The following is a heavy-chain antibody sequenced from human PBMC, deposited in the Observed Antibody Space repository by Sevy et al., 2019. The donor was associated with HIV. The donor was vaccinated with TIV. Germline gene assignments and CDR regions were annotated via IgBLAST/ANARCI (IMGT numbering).Heavy chain of an antibody. J-gene: IGHJ4*02. CDR3: AKRGSKSGYALGY. Sequence: GSLRLSCIESGFTLSNYDIHWVRQAAGKGLEWVAFIQYDGSIQYYADSVKGRFTISRDNSKNTLYLQINSLRPEDTAIYYCAKRGSKSGYALGYWGQGTLVTVSS. D-gene: IGHD5-12*01. CDR1: GFTLSNYD. V-gene: IGHV3-30*02. CDR2: IQYDGSIQ.